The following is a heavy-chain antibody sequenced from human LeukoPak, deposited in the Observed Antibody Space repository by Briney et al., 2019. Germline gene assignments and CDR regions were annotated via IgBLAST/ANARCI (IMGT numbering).Heavy chain of an antibody. J-gene: IGHJ6*02. CDR3: ARDLPPAPWNGMDV. D-gene: IGHD2-2*01. V-gene: IGHV3-53*01. CDR2: IYSGGST. CDR1: GLTVSSNY. Sequence: GGSLRLSCAASGLTVSSNYMSWVRQAPGKGLEWVSVIYSGGSTYYADSVKGRFTISQDNSKNTLYLQMNSLRPEDTAVYYCARDLPPAPWNGMDVWGQGTTVTVSS.